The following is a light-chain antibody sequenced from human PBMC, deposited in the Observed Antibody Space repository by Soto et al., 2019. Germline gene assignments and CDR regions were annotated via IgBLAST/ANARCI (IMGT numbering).Light chain of an antibody. CDR3: QQSFGTLYT. CDR1: QSVINH. Sequence: IQMIQSPSSLSASIGDRVTISCRAGQSVINHLNWYQQKPGKAPKLLIYAADTLQNGVPSRFSGSGSGTDFTLTISSLQPEDFATYYCQQSFGTLYTFGQGTKLEI. J-gene: IGKJ2*01. CDR2: AAD. V-gene: IGKV1-39*01.